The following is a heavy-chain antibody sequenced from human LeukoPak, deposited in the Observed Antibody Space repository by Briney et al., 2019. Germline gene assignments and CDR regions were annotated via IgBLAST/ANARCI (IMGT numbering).Heavy chain of an antibody. V-gene: IGHV5-51*01. J-gene: IGHJ4*02. CDR1: GYDFTAHW. CDR2: INAANSDT. D-gene: IGHD5-24*01. CDR3: ARHYSYNWFGY. Sequence: GASLKISCKGSGYDFTAHWIAWVRQKPGKGLEWMGNINAANSDTTYSPSFQGQVTLSVDKSISTAYLQLSSLKASDTAMYYCARHYSYNWFGYWGQGSPVTVSS.